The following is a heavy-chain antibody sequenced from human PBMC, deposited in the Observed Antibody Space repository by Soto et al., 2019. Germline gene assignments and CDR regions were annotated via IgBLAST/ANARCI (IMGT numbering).Heavy chain of an antibody. CDR2: IKQDGSEK. V-gene: IGHV3-7*01. CDR1: GFTFSSYW. D-gene: IGHD2-2*01. Sequence: EVQLVESGGGLVQPGGSLRLSCAASGFTFSSYWMSWVRQAPGKGLEWVANIKQDGSEKYYVDSVKGRFTISRDNAKNSLYLQMNSLRAGDTAVYYCARHQLLPYYYYGMDVWGQGTTVTVSS. CDR3: ARHQLLPYYYYGMDV. J-gene: IGHJ6*02.